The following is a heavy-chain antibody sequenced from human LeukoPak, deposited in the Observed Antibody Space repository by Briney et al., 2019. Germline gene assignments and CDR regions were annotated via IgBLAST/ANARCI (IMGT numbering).Heavy chain of an antibody. CDR3: ARGGSRSGGSTLRGDY. D-gene: IGHD2-15*01. V-gene: IGHV1-2*02. CDR2: INPNSGGT. CDR1: GYTFIAYY. J-gene: IGHJ4*02. Sequence: ASVKVSCKASGYTFIAYYMHWVRQAPGQGLEWMGWINPNSGGTNYAQKFQGRVTMTRDTPISTAYMGLSRLRPDDTAVYYCARGGSRSGGSTLRGDYWGQGTLVTVSS.